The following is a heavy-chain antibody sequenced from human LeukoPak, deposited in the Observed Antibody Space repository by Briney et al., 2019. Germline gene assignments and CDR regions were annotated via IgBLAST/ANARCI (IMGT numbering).Heavy chain of an antibody. CDR2: MNPNSGNT. D-gene: IGHD5-12*01. Sequence: ASVKVSCKASGYTFTSYDINWVRQATGQGLEWMGWMNPNSGNTGYAQKFQGRVTMARDTSTSTVYMELSSLRSEDTAVYYCARDYRDGYNLYFGYWGQGTLVTVSS. CDR3: ARDYRDGYNLYFGY. CDR1: GYTFTSYD. V-gene: IGHV1-8*01. J-gene: IGHJ4*02.